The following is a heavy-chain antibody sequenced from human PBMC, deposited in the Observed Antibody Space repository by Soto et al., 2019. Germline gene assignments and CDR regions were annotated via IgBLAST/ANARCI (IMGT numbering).Heavy chain of an antibody. CDR2: ISGYNGNT. CDR1: DYTFSDYG. V-gene: IGHV1-18*04. CDR3: ARARGIAVADDY. D-gene: IGHD6-19*01. Sequence: QVPLVQSGPEVKKPGASVRVSCKTFDYTFSDYGITWVRQAPGEGLEWMAWISGYNGNTNYAQKFQGRVTMTTDRPTSTAFMELRGLRYDDTAVYYCARARGIAVADDYWGQGTMVTVSS. J-gene: IGHJ4*02.